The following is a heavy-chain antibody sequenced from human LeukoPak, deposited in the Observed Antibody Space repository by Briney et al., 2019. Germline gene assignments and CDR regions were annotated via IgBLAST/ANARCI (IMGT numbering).Heavy chain of an antibody. CDR1: GFTFSNYW. Sequence: GGSLRLSCAASGFTFSNYWMSWVRQAPGKGLEWVANINQDGSETYYVDFVKGRFTISRDNAKNSLYLQMNSLRAEDTAVYYCARDGCGGDCYSYIDYWGQGTLVTVSS. CDR3: ARDGCGGDCYSYIDY. J-gene: IGHJ4*02. CDR2: INQDGSET. V-gene: IGHV3-7*01. D-gene: IGHD2-21*02.